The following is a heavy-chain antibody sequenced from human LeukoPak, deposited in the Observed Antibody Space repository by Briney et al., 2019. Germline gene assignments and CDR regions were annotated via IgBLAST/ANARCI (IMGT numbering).Heavy chain of an antibody. CDR1: GFTFNTYW. D-gene: IGHD4-17*01. J-gene: IGHJ4*02. CDR2: VRPDGREQ. Sequence: GGSLRLSCSASGFTFNTYWMSWVRQAPGKGLQWVANVRPDGREQRYVDSVKGRFTISRDNAKNLVYLQMNSLRTDDTGVYYCARAGYGDSDFDYWGQGTLVTVSS. CDR3: ARAGYGDSDFDY. V-gene: IGHV3-7*01.